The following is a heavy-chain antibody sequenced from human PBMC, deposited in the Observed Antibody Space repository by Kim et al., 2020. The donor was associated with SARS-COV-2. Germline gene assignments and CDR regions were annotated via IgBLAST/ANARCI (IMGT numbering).Heavy chain of an antibody. V-gene: IGHV3-30*18. D-gene: IGHD3-10*01. CDR1: GFTFSNYG. CDR3: AKDLLWFGEPHPGGDY. J-gene: IGHJ4*02. Sequence: GGSLRLSCAASGFTFSNYGMHWVRQAPGKGLEWVAVISYDGSNTYYADSVKGRFTISRDNSKNTPYLQMNSLRAEHTAVYYCAKDLLWFGEPHPGGDYWGQGTLVTVSS. CDR2: ISYDGSNT.